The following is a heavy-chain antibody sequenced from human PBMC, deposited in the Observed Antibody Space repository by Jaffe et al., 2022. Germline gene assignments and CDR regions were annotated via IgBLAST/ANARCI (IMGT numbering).Heavy chain of an antibody. V-gene: IGHV3-23*01. D-gene: IGHD6-13*01. J-gene: IGHJ2*01. CDR3: AKVTGKGPKNIAAEASFDL. CDR1: GFTFSSYA. Sequence: EVQLLESGGGLVQPGGSLRLSCAASGFTFSSYAMSWVRQAPGKGLEWVSAISGSGGSTYYADSVKGRFTISRDNSKNTLYLQMNSLRAEDTAVYYCAKVTGKGPKNIAAEASFDLWGRGTLVTVSS. CDR2: ISGSGGST.